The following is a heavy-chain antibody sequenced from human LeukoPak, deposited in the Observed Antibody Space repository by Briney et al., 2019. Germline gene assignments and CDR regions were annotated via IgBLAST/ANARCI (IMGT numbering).Heavy chain of an antibody. CDR3: AKDAVRGAGRINWFDS. Sequence: GGSLRLSCATSGFTFGSYAMTWVRQAPGKGLEWVSGITGIDGSTYYADSVKGRFTISRDNSKNTLYLQMNSLRGEDTAAYYCAKDAVRGAGRINWFDSWGQGTLVIVSS. CDR2: ITGIDGST. CDR1: GFTFGSYA. J-gene: IGHJ5*01. D-gene: IGHD3-10*01. V-gene: IGHV3-23*01.